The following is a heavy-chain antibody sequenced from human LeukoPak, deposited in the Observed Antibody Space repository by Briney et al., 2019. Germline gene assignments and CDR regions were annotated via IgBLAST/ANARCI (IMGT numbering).Heavy chain of an antibody. D-gene: IGHD3-16*01. V-gene: IGHV1-2*06. J-gene: IGHJ4*02. CDR2: INPNSGGT. CDR1: GYTFTSYY. CDR3: ASWGTRGITRVDY. Sequence: ASVKVSCKASGYTFTSYYMHWVRQAPGQGLEWMGRINPNSGGTNYAQKFQGRVTMTRDTSISTAYMELSRLRSDDTAVYYCASWGTRGITRVDYWGQGTLVTVSS.